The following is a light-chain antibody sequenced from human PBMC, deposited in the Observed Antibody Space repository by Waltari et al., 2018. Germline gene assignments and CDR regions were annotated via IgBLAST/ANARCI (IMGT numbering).Light chain of an antibody. CDR1: QDISSW. V-gene: IGKV1-12*01. CDR3: QQASSFPVT. Sequence: DIQMTQSPSSVSASVGDRVTITCRASQDISSWLAWYQQKPGKAPKLLIYPASSLQSGVPSRFSGSGSGTDFTLTISSLRPEDFATYYCQQASSFPVTFGQGTRLEIK. J-gene: IGKJ5*01. CDR2: PAS.